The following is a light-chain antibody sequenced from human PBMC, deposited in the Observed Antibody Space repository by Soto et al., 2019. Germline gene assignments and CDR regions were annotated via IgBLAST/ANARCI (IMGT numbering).Light chain of an antibody. Sequence: AIRMTQSPSSFSASTGDRVTITCRASQGISSYLAWYQQKPGKAPKLLIYAASTLQSGVPSRFSGSGSGTDFTLTICCWQSEDVETFCCRQYYRYRPWTFGQGTKVEIK. V-gene: IGKV1-8*01. CDR1: QGISSY. CDR2: AAS. J-gene: IGKJ1*01. CDR3: RQYYRYRPWT.